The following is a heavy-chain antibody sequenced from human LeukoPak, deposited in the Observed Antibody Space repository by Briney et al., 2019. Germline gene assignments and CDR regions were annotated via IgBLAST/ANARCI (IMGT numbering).Heavy chain of an antibody. CDR2: IRQDGSEK. V-gene: IGHV3-7*04. D-gene: IGHD5-18*01. CDR1: GFTFSSHW. J-gene: IGHJ4*02. Sequence: GGSLRLSCAASGFTFSSHWMTWGRQAPGKGLEWVANIRQDGSEKNYVDSVKGRFTISRDNAKNSLYLQMNSLRAEDTAVYFCARTYSPFDYWGQGTLVTVSS. CDR3: ARTYSPFDY.